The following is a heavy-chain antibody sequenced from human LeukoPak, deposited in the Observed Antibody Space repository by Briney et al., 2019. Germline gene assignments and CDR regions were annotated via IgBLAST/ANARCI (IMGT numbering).Heavy chain of an antibody. CDR3: ARDRGVGASDAFDI. D-gene: IGHD1-26*01. J-gene: IGHJ3*02. CDR2: ISSNGGST. CDR1: GFTFSSYA. Sequence: GGSLRLSCAASGFTFSSYAMHWVRQAPGKGLEYVSAISSNGGSTYYANSVKGRFTISRDNSKNTLYLQMGSLRAEDMAVYYCARDRGVGASDAFDIWGQGTMVTVSS. V-gene: IGHV3-64*01.